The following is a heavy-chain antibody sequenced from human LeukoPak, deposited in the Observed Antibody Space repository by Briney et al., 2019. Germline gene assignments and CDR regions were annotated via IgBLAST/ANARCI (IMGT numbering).Heavy chain of an antibody. V-gene: IGHV3-66*01. D-gene: IGHD3-16*01. J-gene: IGHJ3*02. CDR1: GFTVRSNY. Sequence: GGSLRLSCAASGFTVRSNYMSWVRQAPGKGLEWVSGFYGGGSTDYADSVKGRFTISRDDSKNTLYLQMNSLRAEDTAVYYCARVGAVGGVFRAFDIWGQGTMVTVSS. CDR3: ARVGAVGGVFRAFDI. CDR2: FYGGGST.